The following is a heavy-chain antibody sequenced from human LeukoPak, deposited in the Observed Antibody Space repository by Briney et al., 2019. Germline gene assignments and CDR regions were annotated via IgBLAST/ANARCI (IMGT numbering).Heavy chain of an antibody. D-gene: IGHD5-12*01. J-gene: IGHJ3*02. CDR3: ARESTATIFNAFDI. Sequence: GGSLRLSCAASGFTFSSYGMHWVRQAPGKGLEWVAVISYDGSNKYYADSVKGRFTISRDNSKNTLYLQMNSLRAEDTAVYYCARESTATIFNAFDIWGQGTMVTVSS. CDR2: ISYDGSNK. CDR1: GFTFSSYG. V-gene: IGHV3-30*03.